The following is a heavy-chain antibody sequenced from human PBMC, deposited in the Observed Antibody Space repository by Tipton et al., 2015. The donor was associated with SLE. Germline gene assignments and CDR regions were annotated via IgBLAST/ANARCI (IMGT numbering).Heavy chain of an antibody. V-gene: IGHV4-61*02. J-gene: IGHJ4*02. CDR2: IYTSGGT. CDR1: GGSISIGSYY. CDR3: ARAKGSGTYSSGQFDS. Sequence: TLSLTCTVSGGSISIGSYYWSWIRQPAGKELEWIGRIYTSGGTNYNPSLKSRVTMSVDTSKNQFSLKLSSVTAADTAVYFCARAKGSGTYSSGQFDSWGQGTLVTVSS. D-gene: IGHD3-10*01.